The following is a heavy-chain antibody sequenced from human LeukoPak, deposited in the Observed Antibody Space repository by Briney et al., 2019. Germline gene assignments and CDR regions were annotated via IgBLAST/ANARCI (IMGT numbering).Heavy chain of an antibody. Sequence: SQTLSLTCAISGDSVSSNSAAWNWIRQSPSRGLEWLGRTYYRSKWYNDYAVSVKSRITINPDTSKNQFSLQLNSVTPEDTAVYYCARSSGYSYGSGVGYFDYWGQGTLVTVSS. J-gene: IGHJ4*02. CDR1: GDSVSSNSAA. CDR2: TYYRSKWYN. CDR3: ARSSGYSYGSGVGYFDY. D-gene: IGHD5-18*01. V-gene: IGHV6-1*01.